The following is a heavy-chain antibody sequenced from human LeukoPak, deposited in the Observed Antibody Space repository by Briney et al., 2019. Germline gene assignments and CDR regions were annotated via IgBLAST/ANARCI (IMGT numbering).Heavy chain of an antibody. CDR3: ASPNPDYCGGDCDY. CDR1: GFTFSSYE. Sequence: PGGSLRLSCAASGFTFSSYEMNWVRQAPGKGLEWVSYISSSGSTIYYADSVKGRFTISRDNAKNSLYLQMNILRAEDTAVYYCASPNPDYCGGDCDYWGQGTLVTVSS. D-gene: IGHD2-21*01. J-gene: IGHJ4*02. CDR2: ISSSGSTI. V-gene: IGHV3-48*03.